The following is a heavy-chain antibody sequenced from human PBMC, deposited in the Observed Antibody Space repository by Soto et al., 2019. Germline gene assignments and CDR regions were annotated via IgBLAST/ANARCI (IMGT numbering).Heavy chain of an antibody. CDR3: ATMGTPATGLYYFDY. Sequence: LQESGPGLVKPSQTLSLTCTVSGGSISSGNYYWSWIRQPPGKGLEWIGFISYSGSTYYNASLKSRVTISVDTSKNQFSLNLSFVTAADTAVYYCATMGTPATGLYYFDYWGQGTLVTVSS. V-gene: IGHV4-30-4*01. CDR2: ISYSGST. J-gene: IGHJ4*02. D-gene: IGHD1-7*01. CDR1: GGSISSGNYY.